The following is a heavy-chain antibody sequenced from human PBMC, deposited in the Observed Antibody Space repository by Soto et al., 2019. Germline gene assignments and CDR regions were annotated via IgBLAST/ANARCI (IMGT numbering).Heavy chain of an antibody. CDR2: FDPEDGEP. J-gene: IGHJ5*02. D-gene: IGHD3-3*01. Sequence: ASVKVSCKVSGDTLAELSMHWVRQAPGKGLEWVGVFDPEDGEPIYAQKFQGRVTMTRDTSTNTVYMELSSLRSEDTAVYYCARVLGYDFWSGYWGFDPWGQGTLVTVSS. CDR1: GDTLAELS. V-gene: IGHV1-24*01. CDR3: ARVLGYDFWSGYWGFDP.